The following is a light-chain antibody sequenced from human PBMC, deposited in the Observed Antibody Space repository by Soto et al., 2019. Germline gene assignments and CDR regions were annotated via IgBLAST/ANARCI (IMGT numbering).Light chain of an antibody. V-gene: IGKV1-39*01. CDR1: QSISNH. J-gene: IGKJ1*01. CDR3: QQSYSSPPT. Sequence: DIQITHSPCSRSASVEDGVIITCRASQSISNHLNWYQQKPGKAPKLLIFAASSLQSGVPSRFSGSRSGPDFTLTISSLQPEDFATYYCQQSYSSPPTFGQGTKVDIK. CDR2: AAS.